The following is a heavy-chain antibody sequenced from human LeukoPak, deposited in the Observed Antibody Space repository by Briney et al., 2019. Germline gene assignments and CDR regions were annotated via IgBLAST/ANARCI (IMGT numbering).Heavy chain of an antibody. CDR2: ISGSGGST. Sequence: GGSLRLSCAASGFTFSSYAMSWVRQAPGKGLEWVSAISGSGGSTYYADSVKGRFTISRDNSKNTLYLQMNSLRAEDTAVYYCARAGPRVVVTAIPGIYYYYGMDVWGQGTTVTVSS. J-gene: IGHJ6*02. V-gene: IGHV3-23*01. D-gene: IGHD2-21*02. CDR3: ARAGPRVVVTAIPGIYYYYGMDV. CDR1: GFTFSSYA.